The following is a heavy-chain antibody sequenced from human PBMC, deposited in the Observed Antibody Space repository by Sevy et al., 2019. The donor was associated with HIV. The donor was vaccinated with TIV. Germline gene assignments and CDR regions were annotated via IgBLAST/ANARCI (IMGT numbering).Heavy chain of an antibody. CDR1: GFTFNTYT. D-gene: IGHD3-3*01. CDR3: AREYYDFWSGPINFYFDMDV. CDR2: ISHDGSNK. Sequence: GGSLRLSCAASGFTFNTYTMHWVRQAPGKGLEWVAAISHDGSNKNYADSVKGRFTVSRDNSKNTVSLQMNSLRREDTALYYCAREYYDFWSGPINFYFDMDVWGQGTTVTVSS. V-gene: IGHV3-30-3*01. J-gene: IGHJ6*02.